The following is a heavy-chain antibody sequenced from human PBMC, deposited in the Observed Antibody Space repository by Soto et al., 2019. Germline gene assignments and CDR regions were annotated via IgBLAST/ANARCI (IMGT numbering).Heavy chain of an antibody. D-gene: IGHD3-10*01. CDR1: GFTFDDYA. J-gene: IGHJ4*02. Sequence: EVQLVESGGGLVQPGRSLRLSCAASGFTFDDYAMHWVRQAPGKGLEWVSGISWNSGIIGYADSVKGRFTISRDNAKNSLYLQMNSLRAEDTALYYCAKGLTYYYGSGSSDWGQGTLVTVSS. CDR3: AKGLTYYYGSGSSD. V-gene: IGHV3-9*01. CDR2: ISWNSGII.